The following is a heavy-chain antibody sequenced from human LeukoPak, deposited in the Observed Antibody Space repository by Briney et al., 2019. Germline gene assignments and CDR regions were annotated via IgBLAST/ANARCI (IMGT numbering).Heavy chain of an antibody. V-gene: IGHV3-48*01. Sequence: GGSLRLSCAASGFTFSSYSMNWVRQAPGKWLEWVSYISSSSSTIYYADSVKGRFTISRDNAKNSLYLQMNSPRAEDTAVYYCARDVAYCGGDCPYPEYFQHWGQGTLVTVSS. J-gene: IGHJ1*01. CDR2: ISSSSSTI. D-gene: IGHD2-21*02. CDR1: GFTFSSYS. CDR3: ARDVAYCGGDCPYPEYFQH.